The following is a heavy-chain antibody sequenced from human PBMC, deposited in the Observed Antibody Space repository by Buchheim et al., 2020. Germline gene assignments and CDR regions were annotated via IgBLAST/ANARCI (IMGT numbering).Heavy chain of an antibody. D-gene: IGHD3-10*01. V-gene: IGHV4-31*03. CDR1: GGSISSGGYY. CDR3: ARCHKNYYGSPAPFEP. J-gene: IGHJ5*02. Sequence: QVQLQESGPGLVKPSQTLSLTCTVSGGSISSGGYYWSWIRQHPGKGLEWIGYIYYSGSTYYNPSLKIRVTISVATSKNHFSLKLSSVTAADTAVYYCARCHKNYYGSPAPFEPWGQGTL. CDR2: IYYSGST.